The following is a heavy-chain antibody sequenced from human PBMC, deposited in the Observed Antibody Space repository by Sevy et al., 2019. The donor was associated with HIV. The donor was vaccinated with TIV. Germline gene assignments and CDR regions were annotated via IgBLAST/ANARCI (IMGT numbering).Heavy chain of an antibody. CDR3: ETWNIVIDENWFDP. J-gene: IGHJ5*02. D-gene: IGHD2-2*01. CDR1: GYTFTGYY. V-gene: IGHV1-2*02. Sequence: ASVKVSCRASGYTFTGYYIHWVRQAPGQGLEWMGWINPNSGDTDYAQKFQGRVTMTRDTSISTVYMELSRLRSDDTAIYYCETWNIVIDENWFDPWGQGTLVTVSS. CDR2: INPNSGDT.